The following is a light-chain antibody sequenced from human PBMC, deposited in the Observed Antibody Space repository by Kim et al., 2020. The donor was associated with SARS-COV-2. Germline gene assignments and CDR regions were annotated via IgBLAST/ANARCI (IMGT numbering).Light chain of an antibody. CDR1: QSISNS. CDR2: KAA. CDR3: QQYNFYPYT. Sequence: SASVGDRGTITCRASQSISNSLAWYQQKPGKAPKLLISKAASLKSGVPSRFSGSGSGTEFTLTISSLQPDDFAAYYCQQYNFYPYTFAQGTKLEI. V-gene: IGKV1-5*03. J-gene: IGKJ2*01.